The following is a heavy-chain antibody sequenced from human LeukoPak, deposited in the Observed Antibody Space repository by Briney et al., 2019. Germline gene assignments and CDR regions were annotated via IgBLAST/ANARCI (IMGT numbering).Heavy chain of an antibody. CDR3: AKDLSIAAPGYYFDY. Sequence: HPGGSLRLSCAASGFTFSSYGMHWVRQAPGKGLEWVAVISYDGSNKYYADSVKGRFTISRDNSKNTLYLQMNSLRAEDTAVYYCAKDLSIAAPGYYFDYWGQGTLVTVSS. CDR2: ISYDGSNK. V-gene: IGHV3-30*18. CDR1: GFTFSSYG. J-gene: IGHJ4*02. D-gene: IGHD6-13*01.